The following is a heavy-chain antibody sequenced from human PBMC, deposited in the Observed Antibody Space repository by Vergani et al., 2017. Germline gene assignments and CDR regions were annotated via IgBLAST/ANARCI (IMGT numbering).Heavy chain of an antibody. CDR3: ANAAWTAGGAFDI. J-gene: IGHJ3*02. Sequence: EVQLLESGGGLVQPGGSLRLSCAASGFTFSSYAMSWVRQAPGKGLEWVSAISGSGGSTYSADSVKGRFTISRDNSKNTLYLQMISLRAEDTAVYYCANAAWTAGGAFDIWGQGTMVTVSS. D-gene: IGHD6-13*01. CDR1: GFTFSSYA. V-gene: IGHV3-23*01. CDR2: ISGSGGST.